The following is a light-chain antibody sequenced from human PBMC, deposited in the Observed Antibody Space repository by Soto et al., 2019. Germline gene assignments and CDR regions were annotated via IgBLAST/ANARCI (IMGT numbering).Light chain of an antibody. V-gene: IGLV2-14*01. CDR1: SSDVGLYNY. Sequence: QSVLTQPASVSGSPGQSITVSCTGTSSDVGLYNYVSWYQQHPGKAPKLMIYDVSSRPSGVANRFSGSKSGNTASLTISGLQAEDEADYYCSSYTSSRTLVFGGGTKLTVL. CDR3: SSYTSSRTLV. CDR2: DVS. J-gene: IGLJ2*01.